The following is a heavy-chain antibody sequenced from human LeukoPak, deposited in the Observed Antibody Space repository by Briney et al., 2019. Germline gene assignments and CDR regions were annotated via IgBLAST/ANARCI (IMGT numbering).Heavy chain of an antibody. CDR3: ARLGGDSSDYPFDH. CDR1: GYTFTGYY. J-gene: IGHJ4*02. V-gene: IGHV1-69*13. Sequence: SVKVSCKASGYTFTGYYMHWVRPAPGQGLEWMGGIIPLFGTANYAQKFQDRATITADESTSTAYMELSSLRSEDTAFYYCARLGGDSSDYPFDHWGQGTLVTVSS. CDR2: IIPLFGTA. D-gene: IGHD3-22*01.